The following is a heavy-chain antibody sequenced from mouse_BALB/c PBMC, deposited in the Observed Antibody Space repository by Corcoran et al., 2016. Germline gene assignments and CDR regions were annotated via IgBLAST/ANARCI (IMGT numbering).Heavy chain of an antibody. CDR1: GYTFTSYW. CDR3: ARLWPDY. Sequence: QVQLQQSGAELAKPGASVKMSCKASGYTFTSYWMHWVKQRPGQGLEWIGYINPSTGYTEYNQKFKDKATLTADKSSSTAYMQLSSLTSEDSAVDYCARLWPDYWGQGTTLTVSS. J-gene: IGHJ2*01. D-gene: IGHD1-1*02. V-gene: IGHV1-7*01. CDR2: INPSTGYT.